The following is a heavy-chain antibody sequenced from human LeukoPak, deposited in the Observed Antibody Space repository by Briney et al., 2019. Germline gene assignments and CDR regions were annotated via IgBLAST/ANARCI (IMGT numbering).Heavy chain of an antibody. V-gene: IGHV3-30*02. CDR2: IRYDGSNK. J-gene: IGHJ1*01. D-gene: IGHD6-19*01. CDR3: AKGGVAVAGTPAEYFQH. CDR1: GFTFSSYG. Sequence: GGSLRLSCAASGFTFSSYGMHWVRQAPGKGLEWVAFIRYDGSNKYYADSVKGRFTISRDNSKNTLYLQMNSLRAEDAAVYYCAKGGVAVAGTPAEYFQHWGQGTLVTVSS.